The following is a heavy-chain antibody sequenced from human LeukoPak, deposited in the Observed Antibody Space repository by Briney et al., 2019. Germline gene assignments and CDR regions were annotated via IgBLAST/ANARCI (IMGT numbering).Heavy chain of an antibody. D-gene: IGHD5-24*01. CDR3: ARDRYGDGFAHLDY. V-gene: IGHV1-2*02. CDR1: GYTFTSYA. Sequence: SVKVSCKASGYTFTSYAIHWVRQAPGQGLEWMGWITPSGGTNYPQKFQGRVAITWDTSITTAYMDLSRLTSDDTAVYYCARDRYGDGFAHLDYWGQGALVTVSS. J-gene: IGHJ4*02. CDR2: ITPSGGT.